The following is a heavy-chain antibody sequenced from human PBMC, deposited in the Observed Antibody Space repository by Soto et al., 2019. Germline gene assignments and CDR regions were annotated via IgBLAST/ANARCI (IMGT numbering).Heavy chain of an antibody. J-gene: IGHJ2*01. CDR3: ARMSYYYDKWYFDL. CDR2: VYYSGST. D-gene: IGHD3-22*01. CDR1: GDSINNNDYY. Sequence: QLHESGPGVVKPSETLSLTCTVSGDSINNNDYYWNWIRQTPGKGLEWIGYVYYSGSTYYIPSLKSRLSMYVDTSKNQFSLKLSSVTAADTAIYYCARMSYYYDKWYFDLWGRGTLVTVSS. V-gene: IGHV4-30-4*01.